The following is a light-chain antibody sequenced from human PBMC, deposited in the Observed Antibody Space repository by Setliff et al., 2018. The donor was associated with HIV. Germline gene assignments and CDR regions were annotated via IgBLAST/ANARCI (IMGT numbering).Light chain of an antibody. CDR1: ISDIGSYNR. V-gene: IGLV2-23*02. CDR2: EVN. CDR3: CSYAGSDTFVV. J-gene: IGLJ1*01. Sequence: QSALTQPPSVSASPGQSIIISCTGTISDIGSYNRVSWYQQCPGTAPNLIIYEVNKRPSGVSNRFSGSKSGNTASLAISGLQADDEADYYCCSYAGSDTFVVFGTGTKV.